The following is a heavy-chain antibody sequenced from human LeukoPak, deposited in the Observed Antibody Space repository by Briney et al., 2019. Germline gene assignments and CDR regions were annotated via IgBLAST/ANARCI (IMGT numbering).Heavy chain of an antibody. V-gene: IGHV4-4*07. CDR2: IYSSGST. D-gene: IGHD3-10*01. J-gene: IGHJ6*04. CDR1: GGSISGYY. Sequence: PSETLSLTCTVSGGSISGYYWSWNRQPAGKGLEWIGRIYSSGSTNYHPSLKSRVTMSVDTSKNQFSLKLSSVTAADTAMYFCARDRIGGYASGNYFVVWGKGTTVTVSS. CDR3: ARDRIGGYASGNYFVV.